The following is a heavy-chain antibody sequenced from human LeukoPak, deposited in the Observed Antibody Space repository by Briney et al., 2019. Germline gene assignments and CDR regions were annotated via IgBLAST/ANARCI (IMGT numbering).Heavy chain of an antibody. V-gene: IGHV1-18*01. CDR3: ARRYCSGGSCYYSDY. Sequence: ASVKVSCKASGYTFTSYGISWVRQAPGQGLEWMGWISAYNGNTDYAQKLRGRVTMTTDTSTSTAYMELRSLRSDDTAVYYCARRYCSGGSCYYSDYWGQGTLVTVSS. CDR2: ISAYNGNT. D-gene: IGHD2-15*01. J-gene: IGHJ4*02. CDR1: GYTFTSYG.